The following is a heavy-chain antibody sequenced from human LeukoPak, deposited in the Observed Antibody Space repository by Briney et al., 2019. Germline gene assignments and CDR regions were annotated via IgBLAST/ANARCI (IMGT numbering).Heavy chain of an antibody. CDR1: GFTFSSYE. CDR2: ISSSGRTI. Sequence: GGSLRLSCAVSGFTFSSYEMNWVRQAPGKGLERVSYISSSGRTIYYADSVKGRFTISRDTATNSLCLQMDSVRVEDTAVYYCAREGGGALDSWGQGTLVTVSS. V-gene: IGHV3-48*03. D-gene: IGHD1-26*01. CDR3: AREGGGALDS. J-gene: IGHJ4*02.